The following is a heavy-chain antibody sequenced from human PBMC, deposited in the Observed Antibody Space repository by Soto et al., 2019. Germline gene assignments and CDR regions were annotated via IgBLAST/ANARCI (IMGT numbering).Heavy chain of an antibody. V-gene: IGHV3-7*03. CDR3: ASLPPENTSFGIFDY. J-gene: IGHJ4*02. Sequence: VQLVESGGGLVQPGGSLRLSCVASGFTFSNYWMTWVRQAPGKGLEWVANIKQDGSEKYYVDSVKGRFTVSRDNAENSLYLQMNSLRVEDTAVYYCASLPPENTSFGIFDYWGQGTPVSVSS. CDR2: IKQDGSEK. CDR1: GFTFSNYW. D-gene: IGHD3-3*01.